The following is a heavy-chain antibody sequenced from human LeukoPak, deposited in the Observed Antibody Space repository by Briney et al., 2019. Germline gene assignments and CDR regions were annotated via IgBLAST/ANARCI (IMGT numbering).Heavy chain of an antibody. CDR3: ARADRSGYFGNVVAFDI. CDR2: IYISGTT. J-gene: IGHJ3*02. Sequence: SQTLSLTCTVSGGSINSGSYSWTWIRQPAGKGLEWIGRIYISGTTNYTPSLKSRVTISVDTSKKQFSLRLSSVTAADTAVYYCARADRSGYFGNVVAFDIWGQGTMVTVSS. V-gene: IGHV4-61*02. D-gene: IGHD3-22*01. CDR1: GGSINSGSYS.